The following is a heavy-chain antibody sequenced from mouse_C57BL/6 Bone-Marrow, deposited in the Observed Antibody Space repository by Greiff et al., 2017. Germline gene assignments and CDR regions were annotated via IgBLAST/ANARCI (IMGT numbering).Heavy chain of an antibody. J-gene: IGHJ1*03. Sequence: QVQLQQPGTELVKPGASVKLSCKASGYNFTGYWMHWVKQRPGQGLEWIGYINPSNGGTNYNEKFKRQATLTVDKSSSTAYLQLSSLTSEDSAVYYCASRLRPCYFYVWGTATTVTVSS. CDR3: ASRLRPCYFYV. CDR1: GYNFTGYW. D-gene: IGHD1-1*01. CDR2: INPSNGGT. V-gene: IGHV1-53*01.